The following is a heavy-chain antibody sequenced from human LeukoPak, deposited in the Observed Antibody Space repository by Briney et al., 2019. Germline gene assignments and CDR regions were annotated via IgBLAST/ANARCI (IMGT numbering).Heavy chain of an antibody. D-gene: IGHD2-2*01. V-gene: IGHV4-61*02. J-gene: IGHJ5*02. CDR3: ARERIGYCSRTSCYAGNWLDP. CDR2: IYTTGST. CDR1: GDSISSDNYY. Sequence: PSQTLSLTCAVSGDSISSDNYYGSWIRQPAGKGLEWIGRIYTTGSTNYNPSLKSRVSISVDTSKNQFSLKLNSVTAADTAVYYCARERIGYCSRTSCYAGNWLDPWGQGTLVTVSS.